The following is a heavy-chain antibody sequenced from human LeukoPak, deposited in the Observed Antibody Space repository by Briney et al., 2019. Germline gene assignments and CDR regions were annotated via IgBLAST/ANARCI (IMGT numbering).Heavy chain of an antibody. CDR1: GYTFTSYA. Sequence: ASVKVSCKASGYTFTSYAIHWVRQAPGQGLEWMGWITPSGGTNYPQKFQGRVAITWDTSITTAYMDLSKLTSDDTAVYYCARDRYGDGFAHLDYWGQGALVTVSS. CDR2: ITPSGGT. D-gene: IGHD5-24*01. CDR3: ARDRYGDGFAHLDY. V-gene: IGHV1-2*02. J-gene: IGHJ4*02.